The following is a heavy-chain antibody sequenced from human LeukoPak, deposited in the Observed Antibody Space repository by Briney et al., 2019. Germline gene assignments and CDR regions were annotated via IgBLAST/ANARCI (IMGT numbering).Heavy chain of an antibody. CDR1: GYTFTSYA. J-gene: IGHJ5*02. D-gene: IGHD2-2*01. CDR2: IDTGNGNT. V-gene: IGHV1-3*04. Sequence: ASVKVSCKASGYTFTSYAIHWVRQAPGQRLEWMGWIDTGNGNTKYSQKFQGRVTLTRDTSANTAYMELSSLTSEDTAVYFCASPGYCSSTSCSWFDPWGQGTLVTVSS. CDR3: ASPGYCSSTSCSWFDP.